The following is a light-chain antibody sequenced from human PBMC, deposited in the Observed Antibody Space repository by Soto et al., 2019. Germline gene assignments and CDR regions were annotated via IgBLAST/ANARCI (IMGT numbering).Light chain of an antibody. CDR1: DKMSRY. CDR3: QPSYSTPRT. Sequence: DIQLIQSPSSLSASVGDRVTITCRANDKMSRYLNWYQQKPGKAPKLLIYAASNLQSGVPSRFSGSGSGADFNITISSLQPEDSATYYYQPSYSTPRTFGQGTKVEVK. J-gene: IGKJ1*01. V-gene: IGKV1-39*01. CDR2: AAS.